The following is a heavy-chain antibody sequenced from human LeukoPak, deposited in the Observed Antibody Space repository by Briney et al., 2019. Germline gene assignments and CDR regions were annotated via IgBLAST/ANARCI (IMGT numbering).Heavy chain of an antibody. J-gene: IGHJ5*02. CDR1: GGSISSYY. CDR2: IYYSGST. CDR3: ARGAWFDP. Sequence: SETLSLTCTVSGGSISSYYWSWLRQPPGKGLEWIGHIYYSGSTNYNPSLKSRVTISVDTSKNQFSLKLSSVTAADTAVYYCARGAWFDPWGQGTLVTVSS. V-gene: IGHV4-59*01.